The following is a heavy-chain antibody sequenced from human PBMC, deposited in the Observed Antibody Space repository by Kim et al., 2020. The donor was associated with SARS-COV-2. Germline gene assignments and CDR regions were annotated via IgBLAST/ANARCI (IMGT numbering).Heavy chain of an antibody. J-gene: IGHJ4*02. V-gene: IGHV4-34*01. Sequence: SETLSLTCAVYGGSFSGYYWSWIRQPPGKGLEWIGEINHSGSTNYNPSLKSRVTISVDTSKNQFSLKLSSVTAADTAVYYCARGRVWGSYRYRYYFDYWGQGTLVTVSS. CDR2: INHSGST. D-gene: IGHD3-16*02. CDR1: GGSFSGYY. CDR3: ARGRVWGSYRYRYYFDY.